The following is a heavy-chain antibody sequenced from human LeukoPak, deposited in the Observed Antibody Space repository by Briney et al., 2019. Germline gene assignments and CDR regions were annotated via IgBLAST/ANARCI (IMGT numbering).Heavy chain of an antibody. CDR1: GGSISSYY. J-gene: IGHJ4*02. Sequence: SETLSLTCTVSGGSISSYYWSWIRQPPGKGLEWIGYIYYSGSTNYNPSLKSRVTISGDTSKNQFSLKLSSATAADTAVYYCARGGYSYGEEFSFDHWGQGTLVTVSS. CDR3: ARGGYSYGEEFSFDH. V-gene: IGHV4-59*01. D-gene: IGHD5-18*01. CDR2: IYYSGST.